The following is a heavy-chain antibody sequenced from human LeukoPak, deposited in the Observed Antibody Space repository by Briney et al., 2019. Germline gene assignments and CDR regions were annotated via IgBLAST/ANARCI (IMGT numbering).Heavy chain of an antibody. CDR1: GFTFSIYA. CDR2: INNNGGST. V-gene: IGHV3-23*01. CDR3: AKDSAAAGTGYIDFDY. Sequence: GGSLRLSCAASGFTFSIYAMSWVRQAPGKGLEWVSGINNNGGSTNYADSVRGRFTISRANSKNTLYLYMNSLRVEDTAVYYCAKDSAAAGTGYIDFDYWGQGTLVTVSS. J-gene: IGHJ4*02. D-gene: IGHD6-13*01.